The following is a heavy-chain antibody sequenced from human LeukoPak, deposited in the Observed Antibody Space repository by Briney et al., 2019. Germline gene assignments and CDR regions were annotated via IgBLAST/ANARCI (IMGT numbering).Heavy chain of an antibody. V-gene: IGHV4-59*08. Sequence: PSETLSLTCTVSGGSISSYYWSWIRRPPGKGLEWIGYIYYSGSTNYNPPLKSRVTVSVDTSKNQFSLRLSSVTAADTAVYFCAKWASDNRAFDLWGQGTLVTVSS. CDR2: IYYSGST. CDR1: GGSISSYY. D-gene: IGHD2-8*01. CDR3: AKWASDNRAFDL. J-gene: IGHJ4*02.